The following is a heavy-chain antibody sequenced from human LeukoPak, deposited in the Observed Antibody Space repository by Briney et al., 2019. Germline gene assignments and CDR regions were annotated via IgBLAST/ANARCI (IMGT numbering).Heavy chain of an antibody. CDR3: AKESIYGPAMEWAFDI. D-gene: IGHD5-18*01. CDR1: GFTFSSYA. V-gene: IGHV3-23*01. CDR2: SGSGGST. Sequence: GGPLTLSCPASGFTFSSYAMSWVRQAPGKGLEGVSASGSGGSTYYAESVKGRFTISKGKYKKALELEKNRLRAEDTALVYWAKESIYGPAMEWAFDIWGQGTMVAVSS. J-gene: IGHJ3*02.